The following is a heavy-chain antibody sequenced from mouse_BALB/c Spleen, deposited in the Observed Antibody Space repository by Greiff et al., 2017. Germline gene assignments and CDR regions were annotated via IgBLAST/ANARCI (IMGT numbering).Heavy chain of an antibody. D-gene: IGHD2-3*01. CDR2: ISYSGST. J-gene: IGHJ3*01. CDR1: GYSITSDYA. Sequence: EVQLQESGPGLVKPSQSLSLTCTVTGYSITSDYAWNWIRQFPGNKLEWMGYISYSGSTSYNPSLKSRISITRDTSKNQFFLQLNSVTTEDTATYYCARWGLLHGFAYWGQGTLVTVSA. V-gene: IGHV3-2*02. CDR3: ARWGLLHGFAY.